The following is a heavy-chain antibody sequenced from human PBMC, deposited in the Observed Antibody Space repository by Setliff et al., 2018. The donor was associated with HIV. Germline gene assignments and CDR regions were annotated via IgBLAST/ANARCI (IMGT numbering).Heavy chain of an antibody. D-gene: IGHD2-8*01. J-gene: IGHJ4*02. CDR3: AKGQLPYCTNGVCYAIDY. CDR1: GFTFNNYA. Sequence: PVGSLRLSCAASGFTFNNYAMSWVRQAPGKRLEWVSTISNSGDSTFHVDSVKGRFTISRDNSKNTVYLEMNSLRAEDTAVYYCAKGQLPYCTNGVCYAIDYWGQGTLVTVSS. CDR2: ISNSGDST. V-gene: IGHV3-23*01.